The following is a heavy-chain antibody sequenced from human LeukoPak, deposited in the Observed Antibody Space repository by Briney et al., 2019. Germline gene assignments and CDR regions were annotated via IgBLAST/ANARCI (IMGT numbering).Heavy chain of an antibody. D-gene: IGHD1-7*01. V-gene: IGHV1-2*02. Sequence: ASVKVSCKASGYTFTHYYLHWVRQAPGQGLEWMGWISSDRGTTDYAQKFQGRVTMTRDTSISTAYMELSRLRSDDTAVYYCARDHEELISGPWGQGTLVTVSS. CDR3: ARDHEELISGP. CDR1: GYTFTHYY. CDR2: ISSDRGTT. J-gene: IGHJ5*02.